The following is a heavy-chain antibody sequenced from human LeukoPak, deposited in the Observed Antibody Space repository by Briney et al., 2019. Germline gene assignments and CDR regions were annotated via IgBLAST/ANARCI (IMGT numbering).Heavy chain of an antibody. Sequence: GWSLRLSCSASGFAFSDYWMNWVRQAPGKGPEWVANINLGGSAKLYVDSVRGRCTISRDNAKNSLYLQLNSLRVEDTAVYYCAAWGLNNYWGQGTLVTVSS. D-gene: IGHD7-27*01. CDR2: INLGGSAK. V-gene: IGHV3-7*01. J-gene: IGHJ4*02. CDR3: AAWGLNNY. CDR1: GFAFSDYW.